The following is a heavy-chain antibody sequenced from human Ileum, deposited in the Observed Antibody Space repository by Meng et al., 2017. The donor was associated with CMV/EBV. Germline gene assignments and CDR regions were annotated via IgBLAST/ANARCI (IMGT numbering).Heavy chain of an antibody. CDR1: GYSFSDNS. CDR2: VLPRFHTT. V-gene: IGHV1-46*01. Sequence: SCQASGYSFSDNSVHWVRQAPGQGLELMGSVLPRFHTTTYAPNFQGRVTLSSDTSTYTVSLEVTSLRSEDTAVYYCAKGAIGTTMDFWGQGTLVTVSS. D-gene: IGHD1-1*01. J-gene: IGHJ4*02. CDR3: AKGAIGTTMDF.